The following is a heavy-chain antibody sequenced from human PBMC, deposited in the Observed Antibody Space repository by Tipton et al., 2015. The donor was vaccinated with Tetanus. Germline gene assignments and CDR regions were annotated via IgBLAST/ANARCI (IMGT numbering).Heavy chain of an antibody. Sequence: PGLVKPSETLSLTCSVSGGSINNSGYFWGWIRQPPGKGLEWIGSINYGGTTYYKPSLKSRLTISVDTSKSHFSLRLTSVTAADTAMYYCARGGSYSYGPRGFDLWGRGTLVTVSS. CDR2: INYGGTT. CDR3: ARGGSYSYGPRGFDL. V-gene: IGHV4-39*02. CDR1: GGSINNSGYF. J-gene: IGHJ2*01. D-gene: IGHD5-18*01.